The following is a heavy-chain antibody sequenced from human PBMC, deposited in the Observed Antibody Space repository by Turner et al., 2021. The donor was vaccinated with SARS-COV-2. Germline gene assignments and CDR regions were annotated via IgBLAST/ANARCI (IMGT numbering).Heavy chain of an antibody. D-gene: IGHD4-17*01. CDR1: GFTVSSNY. J-gene: IGHJ4*02. Sequence: EVQLVASGGGLIQPGGSLRLSCASSGFTVSSNYMSWVRQAPGKGLEWVSVIYSGGSTYYTDSVKGRFTISRDNSKNTLYLQMNSLRAEDTAVYYCARDYGDYYFDYWGQGTLVTVSS. CDR2: IYSGGST. V-gene: IGHV3-53*01. CDR3: ARDYGDYYFDY.